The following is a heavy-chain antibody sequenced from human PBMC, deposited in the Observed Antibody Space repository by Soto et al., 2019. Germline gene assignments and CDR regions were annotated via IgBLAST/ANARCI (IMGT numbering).Heavy chain of an antibody. V-gene: IGHV3-23*01. CDR2: ISGSGGST. CDR1: GFTFSSYA. D-gene: IGHD3-9*01. Sequence: RRLSCAASGFTFSSYAMSWVRQAPGEGLEWVSAISGSGGSTYYADSVKGRFTISRDNSKNTLYLQMNGLRAEDTAVYYCAKDGNPIPYLTGYYRLGWFDPWGQGTLVTVSS. J-gene: IGHJ5*02. CDR3: AKDGNPIPYLTGYYRLGWFDP.